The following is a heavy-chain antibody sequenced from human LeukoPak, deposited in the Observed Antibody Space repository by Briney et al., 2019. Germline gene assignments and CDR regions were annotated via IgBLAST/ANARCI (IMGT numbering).Heavy chain of an antibody. V-gene: IGHV4-34*01. J-gene: IGHJ6*02. CDR2: IHPGGST. D-gene: IGHD1-26*01. CDR3: ARSRDTTNYYGMDV. CDR1: GGSFSGYY. Sequence: KSSETLSLTCAVYGGSFSGYYWSWIRQPPGKGLEWIGEIHPGGSTSYNPSLKSRVTISIDKSKNQFSLRMSSVTGADTAVYYCARSRDTTNYYGMDVWGQGTTVTVSS.